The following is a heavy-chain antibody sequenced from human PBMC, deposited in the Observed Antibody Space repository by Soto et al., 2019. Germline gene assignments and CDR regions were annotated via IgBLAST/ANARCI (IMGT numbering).Heavy chain of an antibody. CDR1: GGTFSNDI. CDR3: ARDSPIGSTFSGYDAIDY. J-gene: IGHJ4*02. D-gene: IGHD5-12*01. CDR2: IIPLLGIA. Sequence: QVQLVQSGAEVKKPGSSVKVSCKTSGGTFSNDIITWVRQAPGQGLEWMGRIIPLLGIANYAQNFKGRVTITEDKSTGTAYMEVNSLRSEDTAVYYCARDSPIGSTFSGYDAIDYWGQGTLVTVSS. V-gene: IGHV1-69*08.